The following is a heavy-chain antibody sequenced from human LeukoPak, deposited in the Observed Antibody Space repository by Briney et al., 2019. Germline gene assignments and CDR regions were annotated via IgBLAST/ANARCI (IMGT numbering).Heavy chain of an antibody. CDR2: IGSSSSTI. V-gene: IGHV3-48*02. CDR3: ARDLLYYCGGDCYRPDAFDI. CDR1: GFTFSSYS. D-gene: IGHD2-21*01. J-gene: IGHJ3*02. Sequence: GGSLRLSCAASGFTFSSYSMNWVRQAPGKGLEWASYIGSSSSTIYYADSVEGRFTISRDNAKNSLYLQMNSLRDEDTAVYYCARDLLYYCGGDCYRPDAFDIWGQGTMVTVSS.